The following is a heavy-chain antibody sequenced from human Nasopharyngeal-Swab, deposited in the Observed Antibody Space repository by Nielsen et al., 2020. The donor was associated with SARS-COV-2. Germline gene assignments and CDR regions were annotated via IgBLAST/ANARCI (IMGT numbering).Heavy chain of an antibody. Sequence: WIRQPPGKGLEWVANIMEDGSEKYYMDSLKGRFTISRDNAKKSLYPQMNSLTAEDTAVYYCARGSGFLDSWGQGTLVTVSS. D-gene: IGHD6-19*01. V-gene: IGHV3-7*01. CDR2: IMEDGSEK. CDR3: ARGSGFLDS. J-gene: IGHJ4*02.